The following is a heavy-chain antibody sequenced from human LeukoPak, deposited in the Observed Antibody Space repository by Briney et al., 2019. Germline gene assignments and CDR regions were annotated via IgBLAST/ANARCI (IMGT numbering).Heavy chain of an antibody. CDR2: ISSSSDYT. CDR1: GFTFSDYY. CDR3: AGVLRFFDY. Sequence: GGSLRLSCAASGFTFSDYYMTWIRQAPGKGLECVSYISSSSDYTNYPDSVKGRFTISRDNAKNSLYLQMNSLRAEDTAVYYCAGVLRFFDYWGQGTLVSVSS. J-gene: IGHJ4*02. V-gene: IGHV3-11*06. D-gene: IGHD3-3*01.